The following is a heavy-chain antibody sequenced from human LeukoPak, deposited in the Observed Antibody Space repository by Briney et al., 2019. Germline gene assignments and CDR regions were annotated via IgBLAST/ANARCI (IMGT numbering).Heavy chain of an antibody. D-gene: IGHD1-7*01. J-gene: IGHJ5*02. V-gene: IGHV4-34*01. Sequence: SETLSLTCAVYGGSFSGYYWSWIRQPPGKGLEWIGEINHSGSTNYNPSLKSRVTISVDTSKNQFSLKLSSVTAADTAVYYCAGTYREGITGTTLHWFDPWGQGTLVTVSS. CDR3: AGTYREGITGTTLHWFDP. CDR2: INHSGST. CDR1: GGSFSGYY.